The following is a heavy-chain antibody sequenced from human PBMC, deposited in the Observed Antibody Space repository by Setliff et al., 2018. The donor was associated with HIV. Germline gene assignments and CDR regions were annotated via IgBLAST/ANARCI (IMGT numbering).Heavy chain of an antibody. D-gene: IGHD4-17*01. CDR2: ISAYNGNT. CDR1: GYTFTSHG. Sequence: GASVKVSCKASGYTFTSHGINWVRQAPGQGLEWMGWISAYNGNTKYAQKLQGRVTLTTDTSTTTAYMELTSLRSDDTAVYYCASTTTVVTPFFDYWGQGTLVTVSS. CDR3: ASTTTVVTPFFDY. J-gene: IGHJ4*02. V-gene: IGHV1-18*01.